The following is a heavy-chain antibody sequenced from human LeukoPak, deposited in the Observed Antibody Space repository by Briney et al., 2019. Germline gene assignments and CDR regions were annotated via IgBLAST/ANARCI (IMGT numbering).Heavy chain of an antibody. CDR2: IIPIFGTA. V-gene: IGHV1-69*13. J-gene: IGHJ4*02. D-gene: IGHD1-26*01. CDR3: ARGEVGATFDY. Sequence: ASVKVSCKASGGTFSSYAISWVRQAPGQGLGWMGGIIPIFGTANYAQKFQGRVTITADESTSTAYMELSSLRSEDTAVYYCARGEVGATFDYWGQGTLVTVSS. CDR1: GGTFSSYA.